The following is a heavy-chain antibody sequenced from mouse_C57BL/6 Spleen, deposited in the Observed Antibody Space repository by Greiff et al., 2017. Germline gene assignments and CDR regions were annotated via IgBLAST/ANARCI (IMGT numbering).Heavy chain of an antibody. D-gene: IGHD1-1*01. CDR1: GYTFTDYN. Sequence: EVQLQQSRPELVKPGASVKIPCKASGYTFTDYNMDWVKQSHGKSLEWIGDINPNNGGTIYNQKFKGKATLTVDKSSSTAYMELRSLTSEDTAVYYCARGPSYYGSSSFAYWGQGTLVTVSA. J-gene: IGHJ3*01. V-gene: IGHV1-18*01. CDR3: ARGPSYYGSSSFAY. CDR2: INPNNGGT.